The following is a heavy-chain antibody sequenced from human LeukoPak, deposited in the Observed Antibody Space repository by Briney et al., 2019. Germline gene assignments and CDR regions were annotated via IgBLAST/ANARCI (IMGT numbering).Heavy chain of an antibody. J-gene: IGHJ5*02. V-gene: IGHV3-11*06. Sequence: GGSLRLSCAASGFTFSDYYMSWIRQAPGKGLEWVSYISSSSSYTNYADSVKGRFTISRDNAKNSLYLQMNSLRAEDTAVYYCARDNSSGSHGWFDPWGQGTLVTVSS. CDR1: GFTFSDYY. D-gene: IGHD6-19*01. CDR3: ARDNSSGSHGWFDP. CDR2: ISSSSSYT.